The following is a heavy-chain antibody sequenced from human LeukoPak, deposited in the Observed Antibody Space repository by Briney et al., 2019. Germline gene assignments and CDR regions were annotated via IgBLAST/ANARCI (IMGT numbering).Heavy chain of an antibody. V-gene: IGHV3-23*01. CDR3: AKGRYSSSWYYFDY. CDR1: GFTFSKYA. Sequence: GGSLRLSCAASGFTFSKYAMSWVRQAPGKGLEWVSAISGSDGNTFYADSVKGRFTISRDNSKNTLYLQMNSLRAEDTAVYYCAKGRYSSSWYYFDYWGQGTLVTVSS. J-gene: IGHJ4*02. D-gene: IGHD6-13*01. CDR2: ISGSDGNT.